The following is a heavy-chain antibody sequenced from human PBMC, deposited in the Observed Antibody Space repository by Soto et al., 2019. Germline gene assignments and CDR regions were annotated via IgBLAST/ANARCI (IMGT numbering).Heavy chain of an antibody. CDR2: ITSHSVHI. D-gene: IGHD3-22*01. J-gene: IGHJ4*02. Sequence: PCGSLRLSCEASGFAFDVHRMNWVSQVPGRGLEWFASITSHSVHIWYADSVRGRFTISRDNAKNSVYLQLCGLRDDDTAVYYCARGVSYDESGHYLRLFFDYWGQGALVTVSS. CDR3: ARGVSYDESGHYLRLFFDY. CDR1: GFAFDVHR. V-gene: IGHV3-21*01.